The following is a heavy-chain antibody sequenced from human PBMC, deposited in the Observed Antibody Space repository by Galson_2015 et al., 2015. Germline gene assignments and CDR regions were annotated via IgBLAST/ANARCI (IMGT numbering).Heavy chain of an antibody. J-gene: IGHJ4*02. Sequence: CTFSGFSLTTRGMCVTLLRQPPGKPPEWLSLIDWDGDKYYSTSLTTRLTISKDTSNNQAVLTMTNMDPVDTATYYCARTSGSYPLLPDHWGQGTLVTVSS. V-gene: IGHV2-70*01. D-gene: IGHD1-26*01. CDR1: GFSLTTRGMC. CDR3: ARTSGSYPLLPDH. CDR2: IDWDGDK.